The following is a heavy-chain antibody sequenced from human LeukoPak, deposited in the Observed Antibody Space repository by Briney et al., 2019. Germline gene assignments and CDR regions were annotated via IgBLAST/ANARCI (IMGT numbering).Heavy chain of an antibody. J-gene: IGHJ6*03. CDR2: IIPIFDTA. CDR3: ATVKFAVTNYYYYYMDV. Sequence: ASVKVSCKASGDTFSNYAFNWVRQAPGQGLEWMGGIIPIFDTANYAQKFQGRVTITADESTSTAYMELSSLRSADTAVYYCATVKFAVTNYYYYYMDVWGKGTTVTISS. CDR1: GDTFSNYA. V-gene: IGHV1-69*13. D-gene: IGHD4-17*01.